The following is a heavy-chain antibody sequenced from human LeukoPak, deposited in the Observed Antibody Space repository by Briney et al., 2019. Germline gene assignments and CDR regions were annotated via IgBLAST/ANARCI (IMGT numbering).Heavy chain of an antibody. J-gene: IGHJ3*02. CDR1: RGTLSSYA. CDR2: IIPIFGTA. CDR3: TTYDSSGYSRGRAFDI. Sequence: SVKVSCKASRGTLSSYAISWVRQAPGQGLEWMGGIIPIFGTANYAQKFQGRVTITTDESTSTAYMELSSLRSEDTAVYYCTTYDSSGYSRGRAFDIWGQGTMVTVSS. D-gene: IGHD3-22*01. V-gene: IGHV1-69*05.